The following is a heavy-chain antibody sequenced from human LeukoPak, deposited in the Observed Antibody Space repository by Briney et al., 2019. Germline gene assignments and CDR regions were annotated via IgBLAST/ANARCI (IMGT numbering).Heavy chain of an antibody. D-gene: IGHD5-12*01. CDR1: GGSISSYY. J-gene: IGHJ4*02. CDR2: IYYSGST. CDR3: ASISGYDDYYFDC. V-gene: IGHV4-59*01. Sequence: SETLSLTCTVSGGSISSYYWSWIRQPPGKGLEWIGYIYYSGSTNYNPSLKSRVTISVDTSKNQFSLKLSSVTAADTAVYYCASISGYDDYYFDCWGQGTLVTVSS.